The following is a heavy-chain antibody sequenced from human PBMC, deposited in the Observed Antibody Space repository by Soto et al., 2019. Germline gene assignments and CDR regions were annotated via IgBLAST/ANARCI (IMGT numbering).Heavy chain of an antibody. CDR1: GYTFTRYG. J-gene: IGHJ4*02. CDR2: ISAYNGNT. D-gene: IGHD6-19*01. Sequence: ASVKFSCKASGYTFTRYGISWVRQAPGQGLEWMGWISAYNGNTNYAQKLQGRVSMTTDTSTSTAYMELRSLRSDDTAVYYCPRETGREEWLGYNLDYWGQGTLVTVSS. CDR3: PRETGREEWLGYNLDY. V-gene: IGHV1-18*04.